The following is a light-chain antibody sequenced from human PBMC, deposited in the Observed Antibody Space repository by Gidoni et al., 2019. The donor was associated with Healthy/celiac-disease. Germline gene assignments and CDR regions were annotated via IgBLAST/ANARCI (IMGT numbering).Light chain of an antibody. J-gene: IGKJ1*01. CDR1: QGIRND. Sequence: AIQLTQSPSSLSASVGDRVTITCRASQGIRNDLGWYQQKPGKAPKLLIYAASSLQSGVPSRFSGSGSGTDFTLTISSLQPEDFATYYCLQDYNYPRTFXQXTKVEIK. V-gene: IGKV1-6*01. CDR2: AAS. CDR3: LQDYNYPRT.